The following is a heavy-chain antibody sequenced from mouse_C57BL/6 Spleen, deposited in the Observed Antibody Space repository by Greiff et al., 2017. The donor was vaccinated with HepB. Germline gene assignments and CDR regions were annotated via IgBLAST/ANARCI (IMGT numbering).Heavy chain of an antibody. CDR2: INPSSGYT. V-gene: IGHV1-7*01. CDR1: GYTFTSYW. CDR3: ARDYSNYPWFAY. Sequence: QVHVKQSGAELAKPGASVKLSCKASGYTFTSYWMHWVKQRPGQGLEWIGYINPSSGYTKYNQKFKDKATLTADKSSSTAYMQLSSLTYEDSAVYYCARDYSNYPWFAYWGQGTLVTVSA. D-gene: IGHD2-5*01. J-gene: IGHJ3*01.